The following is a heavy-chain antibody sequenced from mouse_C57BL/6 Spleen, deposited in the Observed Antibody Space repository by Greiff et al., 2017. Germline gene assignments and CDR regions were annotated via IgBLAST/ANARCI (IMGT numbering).Heavy chain of an antibody. V-gene: IGHV1-18*01. CDR3: ARYDGYYAYAMDY. CDR2: INPNNGGT. J-gene: IGHJ4*01. D-gene: IGHD2-3*01. CDR1: GYTFTDYN. Sequence: EVQLQQSGPELVKPGASVKIPCKASGYTFTDYNMDWVKQSHGKSLEWIGDINPNNGGTFYNQKFKGKATLTVDKSSSTAYMELRSLTSEDTAVYYCARYDGYYAYAMDYWGQGTSVTVSS.